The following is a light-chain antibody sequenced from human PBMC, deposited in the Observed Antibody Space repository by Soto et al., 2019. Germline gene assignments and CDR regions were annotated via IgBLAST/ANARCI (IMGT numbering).Light chain of an antibody. CDR3: QQYSSTPPT. CDR2: WAS. V-gene: IGKV4-1*01. Sequence: DIVMTQSPDSLPVSLGERATINCESSQSVLYSSNNKNYLAWYQQKPGQPPKLLIYWASTRESGVPDRFSGSGSGTDFTLPINSLQAEDVAVYYGQQYSSTPPTFGQGTKLEIK. CDR1: QSVLYSSNNKNY. J-gene: IGKJ2*01.